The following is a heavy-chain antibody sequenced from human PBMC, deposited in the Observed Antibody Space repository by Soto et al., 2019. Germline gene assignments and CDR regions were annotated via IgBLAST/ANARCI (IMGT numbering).Heavy chain of an antibody. J-gene: IGHJ6*02. CDR2: IIPIFGTA. CDR3: ARDRGAARPGIYYYGMDV. V-gene: IGHV1-69*01. Sequence: QVQLVQSGAEVKKPGSSVKVSCKASGGTFSSYAISWVRQAPGQGLEWMGGIIPIFGTANYAQKFQGRVTITADESTSTAYMELSSLRSEDTAVYYCARDRGAARPGIYYYGMDVWGQGTTVTVSS. CDR1: GGTFSSYA. D-gene: IGHD6-6*01.